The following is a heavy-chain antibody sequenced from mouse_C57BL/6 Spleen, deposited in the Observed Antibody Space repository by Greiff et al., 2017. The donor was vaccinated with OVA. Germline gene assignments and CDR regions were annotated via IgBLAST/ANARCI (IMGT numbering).Heavy chain of an antibody. J-gene: IGHJ1*03. CDR3: ARHGNYDWYFDV. V-gene: IGHV5-17*01. D-gene: IGHD2-1*01. Sequence: EVKLVESGGGLVKPGGSLKLSCAASGFTFSDYGMHWVRRAPEKGLEWVAYISSGSSTIYYADTVKGRFTISRDNAKNTLFLQMTSLRSEDTAMYYCARHGNYDWYFDVWGTGTTVTVSS. CDR1: GFTFSDYG. CDR2: ISSGSSTI.